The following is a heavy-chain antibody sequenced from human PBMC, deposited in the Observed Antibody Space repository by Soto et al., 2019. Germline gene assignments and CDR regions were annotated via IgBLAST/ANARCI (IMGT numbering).Heavy chain of an antibody. CDR1: DGSFSGYY. V-gene: IGHV4-34*01. CDR2: INHSGST. D-gene: IGHD7-27*01. CDR3: PRRNWGHFDY. Sequence: QVQIHHWGAGLLKPSETLSLTCAVYDGSFSGYYWAWIRQSPGKGLEWIGEINHSGSTIYNPSLKNRVTISVDTSKNQSSLIVSSVTAADSAVYYCPRRNWGHFDYWGQGTLVTVSS. J-gene: IGHJ4*02.